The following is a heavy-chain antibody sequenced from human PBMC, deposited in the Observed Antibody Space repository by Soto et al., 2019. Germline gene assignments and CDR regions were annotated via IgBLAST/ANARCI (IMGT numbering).Heavy chain of an antibody. D-gene: IGHD2-2*03. CDR1: GFTFSDYS. CDR2: ISRSGSDI. V-gene: IGHV3-11*01. CDR3: ATVGYCSSTSCQTRYYYYGMDV. J-gene: IGHJ6*02. Sequence: GGSLRLSCAVSGFTFSDYSMNWVRQAPGKGLEWVSYISRSGSDIYYADSVKGRFTISRDNAKNSLFLQMNSLRAEDTAVYYCATVGYCSSTSCQTRYYYYGMDVWGQGTTVTVSS.